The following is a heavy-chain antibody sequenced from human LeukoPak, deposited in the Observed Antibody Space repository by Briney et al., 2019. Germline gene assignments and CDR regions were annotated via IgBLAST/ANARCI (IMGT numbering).Heavy chain of an antibody. V-gene: IGHV3-23*01. J-gene: IGHJ4*02. CDR1: GFSFNNYA. Sequence: GGSLRLSCVASGFSFNNYAMNWVRQAPGKGLEWVSLIIGSSGTTFYADSVKGRFTISRDKSKSTLYLQMNSLRAEDTAVYYCAKGAYDYIEIAYFDYWGQGSLVTVST. CDR2: IIGSSGTT. D-gene: IGHD5-12*01. CDR3: AKGAYDYIEIAYFDY.